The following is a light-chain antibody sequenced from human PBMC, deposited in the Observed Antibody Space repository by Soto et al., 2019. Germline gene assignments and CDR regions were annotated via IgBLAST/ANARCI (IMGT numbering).Light chain of an antibody. CDR3: QQYNSYSRT. CDR2: GAS. CDR1: QSVSSN. V-gene: IGKV3-15*01. Sequence: EIVMTQSPATLSVSPGESATLSWRASQSVSSNLAWYQQKPGQAPRLLIYGASTRATGVPDRFSGSGSGTELTLTISRLQPDDFATYYCQQYNSYSRTXGQGTKVDIK. J-gene: IGKJ1*01.